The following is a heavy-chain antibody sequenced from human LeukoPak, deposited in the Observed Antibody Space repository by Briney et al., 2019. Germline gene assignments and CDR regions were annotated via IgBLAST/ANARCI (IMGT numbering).Heavy chain of an antibody. D-gene: IGHD2-15*01. Sequence: GGPLRLSCAASGFTFSSYAMHWLPQAPGKGREGVAVKSYDGSNKYYADSVKGRFTISRDNAKNSLYLQMNSLRAEDTAVYYCARGVVVAPTTAHFDYWGQGTLVIVSS. CDR3: ARGVVVAPTTAHFDY. V-gene: IGHV3-30*04. CDR1: GFTFSSYA. J-gene: IGHJ4*02. CDR2: KSYDGSNK.